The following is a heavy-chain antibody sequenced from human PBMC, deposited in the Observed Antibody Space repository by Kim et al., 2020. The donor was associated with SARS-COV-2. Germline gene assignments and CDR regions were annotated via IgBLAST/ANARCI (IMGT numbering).Heavy chain of an antibody. CDR2: IYYSGST. V-gene: IGHV4-39*01. CDR3: ARRSGGYCTNGVCYKVAGFFGY. Sequence: SETLSLTCTVSGGSISSSNYYWGWIRQPPGKGLEWIGSIYYSGSTYYNLSLQSRVTISVDTSKNQFSLKLSSVTAADTAVYYCARRSGGYCTNGVCYKVAGFFGYWGRGTLVTVSS. J-gene: IGHJ4*02. D-gene: IGHD2-8*01. CDR1: GGSISSSNYY.